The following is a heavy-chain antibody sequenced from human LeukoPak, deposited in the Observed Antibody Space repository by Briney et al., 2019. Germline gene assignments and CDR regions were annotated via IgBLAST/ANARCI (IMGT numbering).Heavy chain of an antibody. V-gene: IGHV4-59*08. Sequence: SETLTLTCTVSGGSISSYYWSWIRQPPGKGLEWIGYIYYGGSTNYNPSLKSRVTISVDTSKNQFSLKLSSVTAADTAVYYCARQGTVRVASGWEKWFDPWGQGTLVTVSS. CDR3: ARQGTVRVASGWEKWFDP. J-gene: IGHJ5*02. CDR1: GGSISSYY. D-gene: IGHD4-17*01. CDR2: IYYGGST.